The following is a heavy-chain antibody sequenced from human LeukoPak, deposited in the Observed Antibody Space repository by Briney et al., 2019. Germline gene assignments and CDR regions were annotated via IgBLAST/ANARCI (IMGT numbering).Heavy chain of an antibody. V-gene: IGHV1-18*01. Sequence: ASVKVSCKASGYTFTSYGISWVRQAPGQGLEGMGWISAYNGNTNYAQKLQGRVTMTTDTSTSTAYMELRSLRSDDTAVYYCARAPVILLWFGELSNTFDYWGQGTLVTVSS. J-gene: IGHJ4*02. CDR3: ARAPVILLWFGELSNTFDY. CDR2: ISAYNGNT. D-gene: IGHD3-10*01. CDR1: GYTFTSYG.